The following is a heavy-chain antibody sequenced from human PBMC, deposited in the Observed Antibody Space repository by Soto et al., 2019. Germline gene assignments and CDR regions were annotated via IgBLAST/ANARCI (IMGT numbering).Heavy chain of an antibody. CDR3: ARDHEPYCGGDCYYTYFDY. CDR2: ISYDGSNK. D-gene: IGHD2-21*02. CDR1: GFTFSSYA. Sequence: GESLKISCAASGFTFSSYAMHWVRQAPGKGLEWVAVISYDGSNKYYADSVKGRFTISRDNSKNTLYLQMNSLRAEDTAVYYCARDHEPYCGGDCYYTYFDYWGQGTLVTVSS. V-gene: IGHV3-30-3*01. J-gene: IGHJ4*02.